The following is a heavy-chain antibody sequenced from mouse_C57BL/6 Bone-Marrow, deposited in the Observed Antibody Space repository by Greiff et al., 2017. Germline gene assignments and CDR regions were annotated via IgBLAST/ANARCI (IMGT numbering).Heavy chain of an antibody. CDR3: ARWTPYYSNSCYYAMDY. V-gene: IGHV1-42*01. CDR2: INPSTGGT. J-gene: IGHJ4*01. CDR1: GYSFTGYY. D-gene: IGHD2-5*01. Sequence: VQLQQSGPELVKPGASVKISCKASGYSFTGYYMNWVKQSPEKSLEWIGEINPSTGGTTYNQKFKAKATLTVEKSSSTAYMQLKSLTSEDSAVYYCARWTPYYSNSCYYAMDYWGQGTSVTVAS.